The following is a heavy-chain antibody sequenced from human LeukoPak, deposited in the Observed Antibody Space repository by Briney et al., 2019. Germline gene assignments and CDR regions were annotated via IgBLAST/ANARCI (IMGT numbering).Heavy chain of an antibody. V-gene: IGHV3-21*01. CDR2: ISSSSSYI. Sequence: PGGSLRLSCAASGFTFSSYSMNWVRQAPGKGLEWVSSISSSSSYIYYADSVEGRFTISRDNAKNSLYLQMNSLRAEDTAVYYCARDKVVAAKASDYWGQGTLVTASS. CDR1: GFTFSSYS. J-gene: IGHJ4*02. D-gene: IGHD2-15*01. CDR3: ARDKVVAAKASDY.